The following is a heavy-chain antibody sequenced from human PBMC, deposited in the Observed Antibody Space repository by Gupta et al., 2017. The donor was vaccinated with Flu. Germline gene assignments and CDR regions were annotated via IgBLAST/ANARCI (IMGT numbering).Heavy chain of an antibody. CDR2: IYSSGTT. CDR3: ARGRTAGDQNVDY. V-gene: IGHV4-61*02. CDR1: GGSISSDGYY. Sequence: GKPSQTLSLTCTDPGGSISSDGYYWSWIRQPAEKGLEWIGRIYSSGTTNYNPSLKSRVTISIDTSKNQFSLKLSSVTAADTGGYYCARGRTAGDQNVDYWGQGTLVTDSA. J-gene: IGHJ4*02. D-gene: IGHD2-21*02.